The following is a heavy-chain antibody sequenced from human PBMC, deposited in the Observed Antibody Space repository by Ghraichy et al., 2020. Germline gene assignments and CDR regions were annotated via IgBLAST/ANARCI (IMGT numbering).Heavy chain of an antibody. V-gene: IGHV3-21*01. J-gene: IGHJ4*02. D-gene: IGHD5-12*01. CDR1: GFTFSSYS. CDR2: ISSSSSYI. Sequence: GGSLRLSCAASGFTFSSYSMNWVRQAPGKGLEWVSSISSSSSYIYYADSVKGRFTISRDNAKNSLYLQMNSLRAEDTAVYYCARDLGPAAYDLVDYWGQGTLVTVSS. CDR3: ARDLGPAAYDLVDY.